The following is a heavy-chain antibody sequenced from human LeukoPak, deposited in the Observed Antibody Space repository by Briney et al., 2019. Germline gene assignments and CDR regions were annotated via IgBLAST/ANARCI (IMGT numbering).Heavy chain of an antibody. J-gene: IGHJ4*02. Sequence: SETLSLTCTVSGGSISYYYWNWIRQPAGKGLEWIGRIYTSGRTYYNPSLKSRVSMSVDTSKNQFSLKLSSVTAADTAVYYCARNRMGIRYYYDSSAEFDYWGQGTLVTVSS. CDR3: ARNRMGIRYYYDSSAEFDY. V-gene: IGHV4-4*07. D-gene: IGHD3-22*01. CDR1: GGSISYYY. CDR2: IYTSGRT.